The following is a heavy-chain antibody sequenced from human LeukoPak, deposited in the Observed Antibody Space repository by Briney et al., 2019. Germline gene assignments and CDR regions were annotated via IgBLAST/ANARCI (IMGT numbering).Heavy chain of an antibody. D-gene: IGHD6-6*01. J-gene: IGHJ4*02. CDR3: DPHDSSSHF. Sequence: PGGSLRLSCAASGFTFSIYAMHWVRQAPGKGLEWVAFISSDGGNKYYADSVKGRFTISRDNSKNTLYLQMNSLRDEATAVYYCDPHDSSSHFWGQGTLVTVSS. CDR2: ISSDGGNK. CDR1: GFTFSIYA. V-gene: IGHV3-30-3*01.